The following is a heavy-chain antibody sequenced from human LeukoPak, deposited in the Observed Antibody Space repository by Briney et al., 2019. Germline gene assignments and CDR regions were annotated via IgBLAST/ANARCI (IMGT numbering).Heavy chain of an antibody. D-gene: IGHD3-16*02. CDR3: AREYVWGSSRYLDY. CDR2: ISSGSTTI. J-gene: IGHJ4*02. V-gene: IGHV3-48*04. Sequence: GGSLRLSCAASGFTFSSYSINWVCQAPGKGLEWVSLISSGSTTIFYADSVKGRFTISRDNAKNSLHLQLNSLRAEDTAVYYCAREYVWGSSRYLDYWGQGTLVTVSS. CDR1: GFTFSSYS.